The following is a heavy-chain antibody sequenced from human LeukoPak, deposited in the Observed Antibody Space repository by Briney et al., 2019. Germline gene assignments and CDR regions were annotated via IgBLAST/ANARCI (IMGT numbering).Heavy chain of an antibody. CDR1: GGSFSGDY. CDR2: INHSGST. CDR3: ARGRYSSNYYYYYYMDV. V-gene: IGHV4-34*01. Sequence: PSETLSLTCAVYGGSFSGDYWSWLRQPPGKGLEWIGEINHSGSTNYNPSLKSRVTISVDTSKNQFSLKLSSVTAADTAVYYCARGRYSSNYYYYYYMDVWGKGTTVTVSS. J-gene: IGHJ6*03. D-gene: IGHD6-13*01.